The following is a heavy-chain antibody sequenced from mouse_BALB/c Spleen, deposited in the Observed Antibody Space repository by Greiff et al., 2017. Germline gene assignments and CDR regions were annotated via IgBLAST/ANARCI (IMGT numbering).Heavy chain of an antibody. V-gene: IGHV2-9*02. CDR1: GFSLTSYG. Sequence: QVQLKESGPGLVAPSQSLSITCTVSGFSLTSYGVHWVRQPPGKGLEWLGVIWAGGSTNYNSALMSRLSISKDNSKSQVFLKMNSLQTDDTAMYYCARDDVRLRTGYAMDYWGQGTSVTVSS. CDR2: IWAGGST. J-gene: IGHJ4*01. CDR3: ARDDVRLRTGYAMDY. D-gene: IGHD1-1*01.